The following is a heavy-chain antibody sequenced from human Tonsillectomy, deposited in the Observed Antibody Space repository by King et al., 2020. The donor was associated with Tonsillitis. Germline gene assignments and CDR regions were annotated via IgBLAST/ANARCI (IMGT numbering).Heavy chain of an antibody. V-gene: IGHV3-30-3*01. D-gene: IGHD3-10*01. Sequence: VQLVESGGGVVQPGRSLRLSCAASGFTFSSNALHWVRQAPGKGLEWVAVISHDGSNQYYADSVQGRFTISRDNSENTVYLQMNSLRPEDTAVYYCARSLSLYGSGMDYWGQGTLVTVSS. J-gene: IGHJ4*02. CDR2: ISHDGSNQ. CDR1: GFTFSSNA. CDR3: ARSLSLYGSGMDY.